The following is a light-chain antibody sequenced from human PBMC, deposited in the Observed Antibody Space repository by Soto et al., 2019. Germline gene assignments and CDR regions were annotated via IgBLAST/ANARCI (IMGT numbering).Light chain of an antibody. V-gene: IGKV1-27*01. CDR3: QKYSSVPV. CDR2: AAS. Sequence: DIQMTQSPTSLSASVGDRVTITCRASQAIRNFVAWYQQKPGNAPKLLIYAASTLQSGVPSRFSGSGSGTDFTLTINSLQPEDVATYSCQKYSSVPVFGPGTKVEIK. J-gene: IGKJ3*01. CDR1: QAIRNF.